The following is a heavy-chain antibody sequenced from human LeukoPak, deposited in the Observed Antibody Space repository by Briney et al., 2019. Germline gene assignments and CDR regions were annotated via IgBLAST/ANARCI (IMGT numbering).Heavy chain of an antibody. CDR3: AKLPDGYSSGSDAFDI. Sequence: GGSLGLSCAASGFTFSSYGMHWVRQAPGKGLKWVAVISYDGSNKYYAASVKGRFTISRDNSKNTLYLQMNSLRAEDTAVYYCAKLPDGYSSGSDAFDIWGQGTMVTVSS. CDR1: GFTFSSYG. V-gene: IGHV3-30*18. CDR2: ISYDGSNK. D-gene: IGHD6-19*01. J-gene: IGHJ3*02.